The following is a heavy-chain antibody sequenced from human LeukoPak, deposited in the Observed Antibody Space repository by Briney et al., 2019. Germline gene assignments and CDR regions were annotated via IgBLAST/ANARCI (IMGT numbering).Heavy chain of an antibody. Sequence: PSETLSLTCTVSGGSISSYYWGWIRQPPGKGLEWIGSIYYSGSTNYNPSLKSRVTISVDTSKNQFSLKLSSVTAADTAVYYCARHTDIAPLSSLKYWGQGTLVSVSS. CDR2: IYYSGST. V-gene: IGHV4-59*08. CDR3: ARHTDIAPLSSLKY. CDR1: GGSISSYY. D-gene: IGHD6-13*01. J-gene: IGHJ4*02.